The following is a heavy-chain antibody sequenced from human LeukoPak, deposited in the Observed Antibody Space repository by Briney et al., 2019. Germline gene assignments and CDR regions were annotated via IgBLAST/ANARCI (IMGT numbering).Heavy chain of an antibody. CDR1: GFTFSNAW. J-gene: IGHJ4*02. CDR2: IKSKTDGGTT. CDR3: TTRIVGATQRLVVFDY. D-gene: IGHD1-26*01. V-gene: IGHV3-15*01. Sequence: GGSLRLSCAASGFTFSNAWRSWGRQAPGKGLEWVGRIKSKTDGGTTDYAAPVKGRFTISRDDSKNTLYLQMNSLKTEDTAVYYCTTRIVGATQRLVVFDYWGQGTLVTVSS.